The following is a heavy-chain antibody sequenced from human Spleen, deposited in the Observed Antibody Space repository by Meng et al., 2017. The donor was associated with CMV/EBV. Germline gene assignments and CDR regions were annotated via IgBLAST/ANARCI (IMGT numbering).Heavy chain of an antibody. CDR2: IDYRGNT. J-gene: IGHJ6*02. V-gene: IGHV4-61*01. D-gene: IGHD1-1*01. CDR3: AGDSAVNSFNFYGMDV. CDR1: GGSVNSGSYY. Sequence: SETLSLTCTVSGGSVNSGSYYWSWIRQTPGKGLDWIGYIDYRGNTNSNPSLKSRVTISLYTSRNQFSLKVRSVTAADTAVYYCAGDSAVNSFNFYGMDVWGQGATVTVSS.